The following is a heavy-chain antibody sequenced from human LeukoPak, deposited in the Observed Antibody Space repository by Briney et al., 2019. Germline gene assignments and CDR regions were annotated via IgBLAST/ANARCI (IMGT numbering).Heavy chain of an antibody. V-gene: IGHV4-30-2*01. D-gene: IGHD1-26*01. Sequence: NPSETLSLTCAVSGGSISSGGYSWSWIRQPPGKGLEWIGYIYHSGSTYYSPSLKSRVTISVDRSKNQFSLKLSSVTAADTAVYYCASSNLWDFGFDYWGQGTLVTVSS. CDR2: IYHSGST. CDR3: ASSNLWDFGFDY. CDR1: GGSISSGGYS. J-gene: IGHJ4*02.